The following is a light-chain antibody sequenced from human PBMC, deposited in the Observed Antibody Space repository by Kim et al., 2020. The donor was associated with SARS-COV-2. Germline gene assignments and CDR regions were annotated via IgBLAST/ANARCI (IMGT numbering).Light chain of an antibody. V-gene: IGKV3-20*01. CDR3: QQYGSSPKYT. J-gene: IGKJ2*01. CDR1: QIIRNNY. Sequence: PREGAPLSFRARQIIRNNYLAWYDQKPGQAPRLLIYGASIRATGIPDRFSGSGSGTDFTLTISRLEPEDFAVYYCQQYGSSPKYTFGQGTKLEI. CDR2: GAS.